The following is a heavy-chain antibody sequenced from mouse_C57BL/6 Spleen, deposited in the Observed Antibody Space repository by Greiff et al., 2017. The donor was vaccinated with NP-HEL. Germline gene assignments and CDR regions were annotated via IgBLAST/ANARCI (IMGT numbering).Heavy chain of an antibody. CDR1: GYSFTGYY. CDR2: INPSTGGT. CDR3: LHLLYAMDY. J-gene: IGHJ4*01. V-gene: IGHV1-42*01. Sequence: EVQLQQSGPELVKPGASVKISCKASGYSFTGYYMNWVKQSPEKSLEWIGEINPSTGGTTYNQKFKAKATLTVDKSSSTAYMQLKSLTSEDSAVYYCLHLLYAMDYWGQGTSGTVSS.